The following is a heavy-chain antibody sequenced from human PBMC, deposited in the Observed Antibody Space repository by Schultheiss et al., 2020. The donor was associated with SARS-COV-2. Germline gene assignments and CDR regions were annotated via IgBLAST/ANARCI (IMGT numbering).Heavy chain of an antibody. CDR3: AHYYDSSGFVPTSRGFLAFDI. CDR1: GFSLSTSGVG. D-gene: IGHD3-22*01. Sequence: SGPTLVKPTQTLTLTCTFSGFSLSTSGVGVGCIRQPPGKALEWLALIYWDDDKRYSPSLKSRLTITKDTSKNQVVLTMTNMDPVDTATYYCAHYYDSSGFVPTSRGFLAFDIWGQGTMVTVSS. J-gene: IGHJ3*02. CDR2: IYWDDDK. V-gene: IGHV2-5*02.